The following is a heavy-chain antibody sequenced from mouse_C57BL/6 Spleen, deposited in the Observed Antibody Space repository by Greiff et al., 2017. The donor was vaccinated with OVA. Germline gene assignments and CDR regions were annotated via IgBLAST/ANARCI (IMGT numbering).Heavy chain of an antibody. CDR1: GYTFTSYW. V-gene: IGHV1-53*01. CDR2: INPSNGDT. J-gene: IGHJ3*01. CDR3: VTAQATAY. Sequence: QVQLQQPGTELVNPGASVKLSCKASGYTFTSYWMHWVKQRPGQGLEWIGNINPSNGDTNFNEKFKSKATLTVDNSSSIVYMQLSSLTSEDSAVYYSVTAQATAYWGQGTLVTVSA. D-gene: IGHD3-2*02.